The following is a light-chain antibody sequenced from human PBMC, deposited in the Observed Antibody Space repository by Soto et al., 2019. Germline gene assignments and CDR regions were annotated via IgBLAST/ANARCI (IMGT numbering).Light chain of an antibody. V-gene: IGKV3-15*01. Sequence: EIVMTQSPATLSVSPGERATLYCGASQSVSSNLAWYQQKPGQAPRLLIYGASTRATGIPARFSGSGSGTEFTLTISSLQSEDFAVYYCQQYNDWPPYTFGQGTKLEIK. J-gene: IGKJ2*01. CDR2: GAS. CDR3: QQYNDWPPYT. CDR1: QSVSSN.